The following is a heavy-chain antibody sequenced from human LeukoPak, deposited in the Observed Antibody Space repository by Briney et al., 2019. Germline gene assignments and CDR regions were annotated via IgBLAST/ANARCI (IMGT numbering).Heavy chain of an antibody. Sequence: AASVKVSCKVSGYTLTVLSMHWVRQAPGKGLEWMGGLDPEDGETIYAQKFQGRVTMTEDTSTDTAYMELSGLRSEDTAVYYCATNGYSYDYSPYYYMDVWGKGTTVTFSS. D-gene: IGHD5-18*01. CDR2: LDPEDGET. V-gene: IGHV1-24*01. J-gene: IGHJ6*03. CDR1: GYTLTVLS. CDR3: ATNGYSYDYSPYYYMDV.